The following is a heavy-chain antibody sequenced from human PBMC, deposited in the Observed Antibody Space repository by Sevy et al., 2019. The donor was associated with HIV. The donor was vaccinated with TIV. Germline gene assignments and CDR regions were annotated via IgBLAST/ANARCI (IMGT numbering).Heavy chain of an antibody. D-gene: IGHD3-10*01. V-gene: IGHV3-15*01. CDR3: TTDGRFPGYYYGMDV. CDR1: GFTFSNAW. CDR2: IKSKTDGGTT. J-gene: IGHJ6*02. Sequence: GGSLRLSCAASGFTFSNAWMSWVRQAPGKGLEWVGRIKSKTDGGTTDYAAPVKGRFTISRDDSKNTLYLQMNSLKTEDTAVYCCTTDGRFPGYYYGMDVWGQGTTVTVSS.